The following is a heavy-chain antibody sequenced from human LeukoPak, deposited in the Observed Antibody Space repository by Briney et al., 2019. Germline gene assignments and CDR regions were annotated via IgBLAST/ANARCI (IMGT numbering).Heavy chain of an antibody. CDR1: GYTFSNYF. J-gene: IGHJ4*02. V-gene: IGHV1-46*01. Sequence: ASVKVSCKASGYTFSNYFLHWLRQAPGQGLEWMGIINSSGGSTTYAQQFQGRVTMTRDTSTGTVYMELSSLTSEDTAVHYCARRNGGDYLFFDYWGQGTLVTVSS. D-gene: IGHD4-17*01. CDR3: ARRNGGDYLFFDY. CDR2: INSSGGST.